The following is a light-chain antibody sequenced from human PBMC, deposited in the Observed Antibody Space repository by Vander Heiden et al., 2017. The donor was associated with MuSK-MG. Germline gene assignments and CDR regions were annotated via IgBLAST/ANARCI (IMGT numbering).Light chain of an antibody. Sequence: SVKLTCTLSSGHSSYIIAWHQQQPGKAPRYLMKLEGSGSYNKGSGVPDRFSGSSSGADRYLTIANLQAEDEDDYYCETWDSNTRVFGGGTKLTVL. CDR2: LEGSGSY. J-gene: IGLJ3*02. V-gene: IGLV4-60*03. CDR1: SGHSSYI. CDR3: ETWDSNTRV.